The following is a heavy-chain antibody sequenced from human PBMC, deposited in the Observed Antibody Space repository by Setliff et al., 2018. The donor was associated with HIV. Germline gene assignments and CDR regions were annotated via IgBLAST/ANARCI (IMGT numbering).Heavy chain of an antibody. CDR1: GYTLTGYY. V-gene: IGHV1-2*02. J-gene: IGHJ4*02. CDR3: AKTQTVITVYGPFDS. CDR2: INPNSGGT. D-gene: IGHD4-4*01. Sequence: ASVKVSCKASGYTLTGYYMHWVRQAPGQGLEWMGWINPNSGGTNYAQKFQGRVTMTRDTSISTAYMELSRLRSDDTAMYYCAKTQTVITVYGPFDSWGQGTPVTVSS.